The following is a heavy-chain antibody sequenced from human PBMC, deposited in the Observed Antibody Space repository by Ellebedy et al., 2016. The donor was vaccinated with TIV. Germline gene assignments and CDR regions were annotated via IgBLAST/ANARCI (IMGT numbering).Heavy chain of an antibody. J-gene: IGHJ4*02. V-gene: IGHV3-9*01. Sequence: GGSLRLSXAASGFTFDDYAMHWVRQAPGKGLEWVSGINWNSDRIYYADSVKGRFTISRDNAKNSLYLQMDSLRAEDTALYYCAKDIGQQVVPASGCVYWGQGTLVTVSP. CDR1: GFTFDDYA. CDR2: INWNSDRI. D-gene: IGHD6-6*01. CDR3: AKDIGQQVVPASGCVY.